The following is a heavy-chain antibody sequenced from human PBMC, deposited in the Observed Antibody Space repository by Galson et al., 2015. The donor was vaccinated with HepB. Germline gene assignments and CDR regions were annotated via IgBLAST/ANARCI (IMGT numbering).Heavy chain of an antibody. CDR3: ARSRIIFSHYDILTGYPYYFDY. CDR1: GFTFSGAW. CDR2: IKQDGSDK. Sequence: SLRLSCAVSGFTFSGAWMSWVRQAPGKGLEWVATIKQDGSDKYYVDSVKGRFTISRDNAKNSLFLRMTSLRAEDTAVYYCARSRIIFSHYDILTGYPYYFDYWGQGTLVTGSA. J-gene: IGHJ4*02. D-gene: IGHD3-9*01. V-gene: IGHV3-7*03.